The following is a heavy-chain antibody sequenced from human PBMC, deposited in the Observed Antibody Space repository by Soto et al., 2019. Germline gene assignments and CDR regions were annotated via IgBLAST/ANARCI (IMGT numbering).Heavy chain of an antibody. CDR2: ISAYNGNT. CDR1: GYTFTSYG. CDR3: ARGPRRTPYYDFWSGYYTGISRYYFDY. V-gene: IGHV1-18*01. J-gene: IGHJ4*02. Sequence: ASVKVSCKASGYTFTSYGISWVRQAPGQGLEWMGWISAYNGNTNYAQKFQGRVTMTRNTSISTAYMELSSLRSEDTAVYYCARGPRRTPYYDFWSGYYTGISRYYFDYWGQGTLVTVSS. D-gene: IGHD3-3*01.